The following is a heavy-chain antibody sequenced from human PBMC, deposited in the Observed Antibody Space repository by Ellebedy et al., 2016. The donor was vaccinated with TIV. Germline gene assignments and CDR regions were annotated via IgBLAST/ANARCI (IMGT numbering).Heavy chain of an antibody. V-gene: IGHV3-23*01. Sequence: GGSLRLSXAASGFTFSSYAMSWVRQAPGKGLEWVSAISGSGGSTYYADSVKGRFTISRDNSKNTLYLQMNSLRAEDTAVYYCATQRFPGSFDCWGQGTLVTVSS. J-gene: IGHJ4*02. D-gene: IGHD3-3*01. CDR3: ATQRFPGSFDC. CDR1: GFTFSSYA. CDR2: ISGSGGST.